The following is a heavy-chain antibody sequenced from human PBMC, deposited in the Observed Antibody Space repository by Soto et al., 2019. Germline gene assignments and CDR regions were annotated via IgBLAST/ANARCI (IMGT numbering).Heavy chain of an antibody. CDR2: IYYSGST. CDR1: GDCVSSGSYY. J-gene: IGHJ2*01. CDR3: ARVAPVTRYFDL. D-gene: IGHD4-17*01. V-gene: IGHV4-61*01. Sequence: SGTLSLTCAVSGDCVSSGSYYWSWIRQPPGKGLEWIGYIYYSGSTNYNPSLKSRVTISVDTSKSQFSLKLTSVTAADTAVYYCARVAPVTRYFDLWGRGTLVTVSS.